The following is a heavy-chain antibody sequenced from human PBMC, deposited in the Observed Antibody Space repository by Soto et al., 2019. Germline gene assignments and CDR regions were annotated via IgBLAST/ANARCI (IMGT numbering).Heavy chain of an antibody. J-gene: IGHJ3*02. CDR3: ARAIYDYIWGSYPLDI. Sequence: GGSLRLSCAASGFTFSNYWMSWVRQAPGRGLEWVANIKQDGSEKYYVGSVKGRFTISRDNAKNSLYLQMNSLRAEDTAVYYCARAIYDYIWGSYPLDIWGQGTVVTVSS. V-gene: IGHV3-7*01. CDR1: GFTFSNYW. D-gene: IGHD3-16*02. CDR2: IKQDGSEK.